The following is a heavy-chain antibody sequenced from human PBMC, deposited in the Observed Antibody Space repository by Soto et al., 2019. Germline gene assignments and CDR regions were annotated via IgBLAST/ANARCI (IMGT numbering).Heavy chain of an antibody. CDR3: GRVGGFGATTIDY. Sequence: SETLSLTCTVSGGSMNSYYWSWIRQFPGKGLEWIGYLYYPKITIYSPSLKSRVAISVDTSKNQFSLKLSSVTAADTAVYYCGRVGGFGATTIDYWGQGTLVTVSS. CDR1: GGSMNSYY. J-gene: IGHJ4*02. V-gene: IGHV4-59*08. D-gene: IGHD3-10*01. CDR2: LYYPKIT.